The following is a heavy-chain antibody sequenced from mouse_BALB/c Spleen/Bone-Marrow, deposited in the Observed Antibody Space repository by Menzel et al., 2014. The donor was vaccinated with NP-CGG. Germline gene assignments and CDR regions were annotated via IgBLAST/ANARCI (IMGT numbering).Heavy chain of an antibody. CDR1: GFSLTSYG. CDR3: ARDGVYGSHYYAMDY. CDR2: IWAGGST. D-gene: IGHD1-1*02. V-gene: IGHV2-9*02. J-gene: IGHJ4*01. Sequence: QVQLQQSGPGLVAPSQSLSITCTVSGFSLTSYGVHWVRQPPGKGLEWLGVIWAGGSTYYNSALMSRLSISKDNSKSXVFLKMNSLQTDDTAMYYCARDGVYGSHYYAMDYWGQGTSVTVSS.